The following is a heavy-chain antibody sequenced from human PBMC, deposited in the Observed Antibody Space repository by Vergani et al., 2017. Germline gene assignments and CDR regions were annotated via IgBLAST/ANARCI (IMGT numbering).Heavy chain of an antibody. J-gene: IGHJ4*02. Sequence: QVQLVESGGGVVQPGRSLRLSCAASGFTFNQYGMHWVRQAPGKGLEWVAVTWYDGNNKQYADSVKGRFTISRDNSKSTMYLQMNSLRDEDTGVYYCTRRSSGIAAATNRGQGTLVTVSS. CDR3: TRRSSGIAAATN. CDR1: GFTFNQYG. V-gene: IGHV3-33*01. CDR2: TWYDGNNK. D-gene: IGHD6-13*01.